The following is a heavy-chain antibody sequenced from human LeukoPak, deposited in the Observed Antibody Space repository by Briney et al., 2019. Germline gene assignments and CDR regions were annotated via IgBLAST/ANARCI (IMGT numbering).Heavy chain of an antibody. D-gene: IGHD3-3*01. J-gene: IGHJ1*01. CDR3: ARGPLDFRSGYSNTAEYFQH. CDR2: IYTSGST. CDR1: GGSISSYY. Sequence: PSETLSLTCTVSGGSISSYYWSWIRQPAGKGLEWIGRIYTSGSTNYNPSLKSRVTMSVDTSKNQFSLKLSSVTAADTAVYYCARGPLDFRSGYSNTAEYFQHWGQGTLVTVSS. V-gene: IGHV4-4*07.